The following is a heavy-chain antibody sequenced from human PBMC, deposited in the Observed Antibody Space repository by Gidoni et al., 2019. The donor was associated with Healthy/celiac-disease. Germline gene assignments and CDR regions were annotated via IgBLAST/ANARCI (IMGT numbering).Heavy chain of an antibody. J-gene: IGHJ4*02. D-gene: IGHD2-2*01. CDR2: ISYDGSNK. CDR3: AKGGNIVVVPAALDY. V-gene: IGHV3-30*18. Sequence: QVQLVESGGRVVQPGRALRLSCAASGFTLSSYGMHWVRQAPGKGLEWVAVISYDGSNKYYADSVKGRFTISRDNSKNTLYLQMNSLRAEDTAVYYCAKGGNIVVVPAALDYWGQGTLVTVSS. CDR1: GFTLSSYG.